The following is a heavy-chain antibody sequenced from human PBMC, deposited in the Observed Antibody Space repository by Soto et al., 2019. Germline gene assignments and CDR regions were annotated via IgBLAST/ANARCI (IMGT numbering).Heavy chain of an antibody. V-gene: IGHV4-31*03. D-gene: IGHD3-22*01. CDR1: GGSISSGGYY. CDR3: ARGKKHYYDSSGDYYFDY. Sequence: SETLSLTCTVSGGSISSGGYYWSWIRQHPGKGLEWIGYIYYSGSTYYNPSLKSRVTISVDTSKNQFSLKLSSVTAADTAVYYCARGKKHYYDSSGDYYFDYWGQGTLVTVSS. CDR2: IYYSGST. J-gene: IGHJ4*02.